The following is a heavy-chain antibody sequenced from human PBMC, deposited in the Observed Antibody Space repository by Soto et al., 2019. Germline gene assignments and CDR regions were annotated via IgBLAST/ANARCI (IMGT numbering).Heavy chain of an antibody. Sequence: GGSLRLSCAASGFTFSSYGMHWVRQAPGKGLEWVAVISYDGSNKYYADSLKGRFTISRDNSKNTLYLQMNSLRAEDTAVYYCAKPLHHGYFDYWGQGTLVTVSS. V-gene: IGHV3-30*18. CDR1: GFTFSSYG. CDR3: AKPLHHGYFDY. CDR2: ISYDGSNK. D-gene: IGHD3-10*01. J-gene: IGHJ4*02.